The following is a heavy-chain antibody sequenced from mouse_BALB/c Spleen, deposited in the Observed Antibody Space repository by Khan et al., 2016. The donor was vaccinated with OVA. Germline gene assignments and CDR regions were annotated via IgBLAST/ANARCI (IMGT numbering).Heavy chain of an antibody. Sequence: VQLKESGPGLVKPSQSLSLTCTVTGYSITSDYAWNWIRQFPGNKLEWMGYITYSGSTSYNPSLKSRISITRDTSKNQFFLQLNSVTTEDTATYYCAMRRTYWGQGTLVTVSA. CDR1: GYSITSDYA. J-gene: IGHJ3*01. CDR2: ITYSGST. V-gene: IGHV3-2*02. CDR3: AMRRTY.